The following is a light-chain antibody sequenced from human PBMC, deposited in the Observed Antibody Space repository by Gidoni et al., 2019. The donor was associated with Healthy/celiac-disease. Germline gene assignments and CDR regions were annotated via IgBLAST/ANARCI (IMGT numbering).Light chain of an antibody. V-gene: IGKV3-15*01. J-gene: IGKJ1*01. CDR3: QQYNNWPWT. CDR1: QSVSSN. CDR2: GAS. Sequence: EIVMTQSPATLSVAPGERATLSCRASQSVSSNLAWYQQKPGPAPRLLIYGASTRATGIPARFSGSGSGTEFTLTISSLQSEDFAVYYCQQYNNWPWTFXQXTKVEIK.